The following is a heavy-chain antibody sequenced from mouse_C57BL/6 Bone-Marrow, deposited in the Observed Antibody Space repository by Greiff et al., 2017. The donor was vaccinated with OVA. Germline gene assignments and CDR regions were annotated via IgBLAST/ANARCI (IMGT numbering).Heavy chain of an antibody. D-gene: IGHD2-2*01. J-gene: IGHJ3*01. Sequence: VQLQQSGPGLVQPSQSLSITCTASGFSFTSYGVHWVRQSPGKGLEWLGVIWSGGSTAYNAAFISRLSISKDNTKSQVFFKMIRLQADDTAIYYSAGNGFSAYWGQGTLVTVSA. CDR3: AGNGFSAY. CDR1: GFSFTSYG. CDR2: IWSGGST. V-gene: IGHV2-2*01.